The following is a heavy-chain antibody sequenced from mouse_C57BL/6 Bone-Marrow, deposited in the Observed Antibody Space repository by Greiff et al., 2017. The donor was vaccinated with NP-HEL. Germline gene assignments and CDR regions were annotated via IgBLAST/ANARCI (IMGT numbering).Heavy chain of an antibody. CDR2: INPYNGGT. V-gene: IGHV1-19*01. CDR3: AREGAGTGYFDY. D-gene: IGHD4-1*01. J-gene: IGHJ2*01. Sequence: DVQLQESGPVLVKPGASVKMSCKASGYTFTDYYMNWVKQSHGKSLEWIGVINPYNGGTSYNQKFKGKATLTVDKSSSTAYMELNSLTSEDSAVYYCAREGAGTGYFDYWGQGTTLTVSS. CDR1: GYTFTDYY.